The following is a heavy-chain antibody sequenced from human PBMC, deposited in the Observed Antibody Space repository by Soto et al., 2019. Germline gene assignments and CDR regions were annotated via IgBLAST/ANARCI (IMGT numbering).Heavy chain of an antibody. CDR2: ISYDGSNK. J-gene: IGHJ6*02. D-gene: IGHD5-18*01. V-gene: IGHV3-30-3*01. CDR1: GFTFSSYA. CDR3: ARGIQLGYYYYGMDV. Sequence: GGSLRLSCAASGFTFSSYAMHWVRQAPGKGLEWVAVISYDGSNKYYADSVKGRFTISRDNSKNTLYLQMNSLRAEDTAVYYCARGIQLGYYYYGMDVWGQGTTVTVSS.